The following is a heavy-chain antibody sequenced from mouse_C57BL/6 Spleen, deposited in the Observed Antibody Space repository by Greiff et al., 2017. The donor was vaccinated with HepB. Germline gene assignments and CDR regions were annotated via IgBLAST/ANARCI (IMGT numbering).Heavy chain of an antibody. CDR3: ARREGDYGNYDAMDY. D-gene: IGHD2-1*01. V-gene: IGHV1-82*01. CDR2: IYPGAGDT. J-gene: IGHJ4*01. CDR1: GYAFSSSW. Sequence: VQLQQSGPELVKPGASVKLSCKASGYAFSSSWMNWVKQRPGKGLERIGRIYPGAGDTNYNGKFKGKATLTADNTSSTAYMQRSSLTSEDSAVYCWARREGDYGNYDAMDYWGQGASVTDSS.